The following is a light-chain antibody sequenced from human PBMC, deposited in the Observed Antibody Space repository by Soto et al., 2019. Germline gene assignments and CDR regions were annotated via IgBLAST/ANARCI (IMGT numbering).Light chain of an antibody. V-gene: IGKV3-15*01. CDR1: QSVSSN. CDR3: QQYNNWPLT. CDR2: GAS. J-gene: IGKJ4*01. Sequence: EMVMTQSPATLSVSPRERATLSCRAGQSVSSNLAWYQQKPGQAPRLLIYGASTRATGFPARFSASGSGTEFTLTISSLQSEDFAVYYCQQYNNWPLTFGGGTKVDIK.